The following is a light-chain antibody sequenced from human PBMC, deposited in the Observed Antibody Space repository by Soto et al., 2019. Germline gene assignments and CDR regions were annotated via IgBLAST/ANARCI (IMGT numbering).Light chain of an antibody. CDR1: QGSNSY. Sequence: DIQLTQSPSFLSASVGDRVTITCRASQGSNSYLAWYQQKPGKVPKLLIYAAYTLQSGVPSRFSGSGSGTEFTLTISRLQPEDFARYYCKLSNSSPLTFGKGPRLAI. CDR2: AAY. J-gene: IGKJ5*01. V-gene: IGKV1-9*01. CDR3: KLSNSSPLT.